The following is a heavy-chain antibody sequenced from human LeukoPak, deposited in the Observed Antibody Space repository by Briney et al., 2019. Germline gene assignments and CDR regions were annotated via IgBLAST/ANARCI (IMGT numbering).Heavy chain of an antibody. Sequence: GGSLRLSCSASGFTFSAYAMYWVRQAPGKGLEYVSGISNNGGSSFYADSVKGRFTISRDNSKNTLYLQMSSLRAEDTAVYYCARLYGDSYFDYWGQGTLVTVSS. CDR1: GFTFSAYA. D-gene: IGHD4-17*01. V-gene: IGHV3-64D*09. CDR3: ARLYGDSYFDY. CDR2: ISNNGGSS. J-gene: IGHJ4*02.